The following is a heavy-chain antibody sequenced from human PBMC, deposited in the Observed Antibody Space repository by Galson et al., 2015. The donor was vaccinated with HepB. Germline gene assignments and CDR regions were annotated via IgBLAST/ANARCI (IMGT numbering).Heavy chain of an antibody. CDR3: ARVGYCSGGSCYSNNDAFDI. V-gene: IGHV1-69*13. D-gene: IGHD2-15*01. Sequence: SVKVSCKASGGTFSSYAISWVRQAPGQGLEWMGGIIPIFGTANYAQKFQGRVTITADESTSAAYMELCSLRSEDTAVYYCARVGYCSGGSCYSNNDAFDIWGQGTMVTVSS. CDR2: IIPIFGTA. CDR1: GGTFSSYA. J-gene: IGHJ3*02.